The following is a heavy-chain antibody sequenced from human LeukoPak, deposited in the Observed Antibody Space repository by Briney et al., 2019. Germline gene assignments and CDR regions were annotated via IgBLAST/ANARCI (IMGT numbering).Heavy chain of an antibody. CDR2: ISYDGRNQ. J-gene: IGHJ4*02. V-gene: IGHV3-30*04. CDR1: GFTFSNYA. CDR3: ARYGGFLDY. Sequence: PGRSLRLSCAASGFTFSNYAMHWVRQAPGKGLEWVAVISYDGRNQHYADSVKGRFTVSRDNSKSTLYLQMNSLRGEDTAVYNCARYGGFLDYWGQGTLVTVSS. D-gene: IGHD3-16*01.